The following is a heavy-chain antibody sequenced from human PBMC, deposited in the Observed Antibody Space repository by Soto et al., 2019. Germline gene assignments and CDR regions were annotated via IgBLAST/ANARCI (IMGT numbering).Heavy chain of an antibody. Sequence: QVHLVQSGAEVKKPGASVKVSCKGSGYTFTSYGITWVRQAPGQGLEWMEWISAHNGNTNYAKKPQGRVTVTRDTSTSTAYMELRSLRSDDTGVYYCARGRYGDYWGQGALVTVSS. CDR1: GYTFTSYG. CDR2: ISAHNGNT. V-gene: IGHV1-18*01. CDR3: ARGRYGDY. D-gene: IGHD1-1*01. J-gene: IGHJ4*02.